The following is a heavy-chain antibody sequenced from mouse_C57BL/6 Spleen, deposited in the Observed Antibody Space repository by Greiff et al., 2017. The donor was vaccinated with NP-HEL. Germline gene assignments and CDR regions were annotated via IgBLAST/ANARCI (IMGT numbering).Heavy chain of an antibody. Sequence: EVHLVESGGDLVKPGGSLKLSCAASGFTFSSYGMSWVRQTPDKRLEWVATISSGGSYTYYPDSVKGRFTISRDTAKNTLYLQMSSLKSEDTAMYYCARSGSRYWGQGTSVTVSS. CDR3: ARSGSRY. CDR1: GFTFSSYG. CDR2: ISSGGSYT. J-gene: IGHJ4*01. V-gene: IGHV5-6*01. D-gene: IGHD1-1*01.